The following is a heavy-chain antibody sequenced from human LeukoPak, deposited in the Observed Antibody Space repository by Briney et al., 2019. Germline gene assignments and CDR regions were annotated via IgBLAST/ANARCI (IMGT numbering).Heavy chain of an antibody. CDR3: ARDKYYGSGSYYMDV. D-gene: IGHD3-10*01. CDR1: GGSISSYY. CDR2: IYYSGST. J-gene: IGHJ6*03. V-gene: IGHV4-59*01. Sequence: SETLSLTCTVSGGSISSYYWSWIRQPPGKGLEWIGYIYYSGSTNYSPSLKSRVTISVDTSKNQFSLKLSSVTAADTAVYYCARDKYYGSGSYYMDVWGKGTTVTVSS.